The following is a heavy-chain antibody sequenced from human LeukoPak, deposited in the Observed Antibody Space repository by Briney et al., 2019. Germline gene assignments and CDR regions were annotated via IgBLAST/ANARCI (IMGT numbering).Heavy chain of an antibody. CDR3: ATGKDIVATAPEYYFDY. CDR2: IIPIFGTA. D-gene: IGHD5-12*01. Sequence: SVKDSCKASGGTFSSYAISWVRQAPGQGLEWMGGIIPIFGTANYAQKLQGRVTITADESTSTAYMELSSLRSEDTAVYYCATGKDIVATAPEYYFDYWGQGTLVTVSS. CDR1: GGTFSSYA. V-gene: IGHV1-69*13. J-gene: IGHJ4*02.